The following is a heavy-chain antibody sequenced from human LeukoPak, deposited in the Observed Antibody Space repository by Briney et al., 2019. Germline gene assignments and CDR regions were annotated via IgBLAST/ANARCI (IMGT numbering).Heavy chain of an antibody. J-gene: IGHJ3*02. D-gene: IGHD1-26*01. CDR2: INPSGGST. Sequence: ASVKVSCKASGYTFTSYYMHWVRQAPGQGLEWMAIINPSGGSTSYAEKFQGRVTITRDMSTSTVYMELSSLRSEDTAVYYCASSGSYYYFDIWGQGTMVTVSS. V-gene: IGHV1-46*01. CDR1: GYTFTSYY. CDR3: ASSGSYYYFDI.